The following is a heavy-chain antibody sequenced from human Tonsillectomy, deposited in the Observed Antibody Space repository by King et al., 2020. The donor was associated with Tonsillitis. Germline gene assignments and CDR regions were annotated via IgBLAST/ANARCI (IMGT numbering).Heavy chain of an antibody. CDR2: ISGSGAST. CDR1: GFTFSTYA. Sequence: VQLVESGGGLVQPGGSLRLSCAGSGFTFSTYAMTWVRQAPGKGLEWVSDISGSGASTYYADSVKGRFTVSRDNSKNTVYLQMSSLRVEDTAVYYCAKGVGATNYYGIDVWGQGTTVTVSS. V-gene: IGHV3-23*04. CDR3: AKGVGATNYYGIDV. J-gene: IGHJ6*02. D-gene: IGHD1-26*01.